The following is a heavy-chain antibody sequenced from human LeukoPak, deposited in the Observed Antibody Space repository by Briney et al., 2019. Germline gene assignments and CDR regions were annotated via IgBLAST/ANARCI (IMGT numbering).Heavy chain of an antibody. J-gene: IGHJ4*02. Sequence: GGSLRLSCAASGFTFSSYAMHWVRQAPGKGLEWVAVISYDGSNKYYADSVKGRFTISRDNSKNTLYLQMNSLRAEDTAVYYCAKKYSSSWYYFDYWGQGTLVTVSS. CDR2: ISYDGSNK. D-gene: IGHD6-13*01. CDR3: AKKYSSSWYYFDY. CDR1: GFTFSSYA. V-gene: IGHV3-30*04.